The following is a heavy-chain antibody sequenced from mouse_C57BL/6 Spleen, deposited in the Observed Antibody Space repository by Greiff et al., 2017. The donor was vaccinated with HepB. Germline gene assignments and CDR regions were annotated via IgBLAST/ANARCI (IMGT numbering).Heavy chain of an antibody. J-gene: IGHJ1*03. CDR2: ISSGSSTI. Sequence: EVQLVESGGGLVKPGGSLKLSCAASGFTFSDYGMHWVRQAPEKGLEWVAYISSGSSTIYYADTVKGRFPISRDNAKNTLVLQMTSLRSEDTAMYYCARAELAYWYFDVWGTGTTVTVSS. D-gene: IGHD4-1*01. CDR3: ARAELAYWYFDV. CDR1: GFTFSDYG. V-gene: IGHV5-17*01.